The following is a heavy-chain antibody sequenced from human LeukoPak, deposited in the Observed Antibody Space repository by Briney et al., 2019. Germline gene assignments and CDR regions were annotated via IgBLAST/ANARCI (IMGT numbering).Heavy chain of an antibody. Sequence: SGTLSLTCAVSGGSISSNNWWSWVRQPSGKGLEWIGEIYHSGNTNYNPSLKSRVTISVDTSKNQFSLKLSSVTAADTAVYYCARGSSLTDIVVVVAAYFDYWGQGTLVTVSS. J-gene: IGHJ4*02. D-gene: IGHD2-15*01. CDR2: IYHSGNT. CDR3: ARGSSLTDIVVVVAAYFDY. CDR1: GGSISSNNW. V-gene: IGHV4-4*02.